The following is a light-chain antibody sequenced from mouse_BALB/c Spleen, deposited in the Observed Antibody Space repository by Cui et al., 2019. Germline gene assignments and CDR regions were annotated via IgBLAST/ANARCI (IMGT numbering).Light chain of an antibody. CDR2: STS. Sequence: QIVLTQSPAIMSASPGEKVTLTCSASASVSSSYLYWYQQKPGSSPKLWIYSTSNLASGVPARFSGSGSGNSYSLTISSMEAEDAASYFCHQWSSYPPTFGGGTKLEIK. J-gene: IGKJ2*01. V-gene: IGKV4-79*01. CDR1: ASVSSSY. CDR3: HQWSSYPPT.